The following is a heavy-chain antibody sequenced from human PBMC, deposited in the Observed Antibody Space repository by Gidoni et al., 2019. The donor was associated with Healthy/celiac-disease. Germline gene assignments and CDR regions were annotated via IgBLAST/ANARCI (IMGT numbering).Heavy chain of an antibody. Sequence: EVQLVESGGGLVQPGGSRRRSCAASGVTFSRYSMNWVRQAPGKGLEWVSYISSSSTTIYYADSVKGRFTIFRDNGKNSLYLQMNSLRAEDTAVYYCARDQGYSGYVYGYWGQGILVTVSS. V-gene: IGHV3-48*04. D-gene: IGHD5-12*01. CDR1: GVTFSRYS. CDR2: ISSSSTTI. CDR3: ARDQGYSGYVYGY. J-gene: IGHJ4*02.